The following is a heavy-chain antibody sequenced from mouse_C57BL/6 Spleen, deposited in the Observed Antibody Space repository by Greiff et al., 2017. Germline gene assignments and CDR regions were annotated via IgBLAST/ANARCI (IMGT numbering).Heavy chain of an antibody. CDR3: ARHEGDGYYVDYAMDY. Sequence: QVQLQQSGAELVKPGASVKLSCKASGYTFTEYTIHWVKQRSGQGLEWIGWFYPGSGSIKYNEKFRDKATLTADKSSSTVYMELSRLTSEDSAVYFCARHEGDGYYVDYAMDYWGQGTSVTVSS. D-gene: IGHD2-3*01. V-gene: IGHV1-62-2*01. J-gene: IGHJ4*01. CDR2: FYPGSGSI. CDR1: GYTFTEYT.